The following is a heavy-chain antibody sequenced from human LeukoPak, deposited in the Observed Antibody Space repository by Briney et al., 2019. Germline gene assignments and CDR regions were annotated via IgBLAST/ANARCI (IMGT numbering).Heavy chain of an antibody. V-gene: IGHV3-73*01. J-gene: IGHJ6*03. Sequence: PGGSLRLSCAASGFTFSGSALHWVRQASGKGLEWVGRIRNEANSYATAYAASVKGRFTISRDDSKNTAFLQMNNLKPEDTAMYYCTTVGRGIARGFPVAVSYYMDVWGKGTTVTISS. CDR3: TTVGRGIARGFPVAVSYYMDV. CDR1: GFTFSGSA. D-gene: IGHD2-21*01. CDR2: IRNEANSYAT.